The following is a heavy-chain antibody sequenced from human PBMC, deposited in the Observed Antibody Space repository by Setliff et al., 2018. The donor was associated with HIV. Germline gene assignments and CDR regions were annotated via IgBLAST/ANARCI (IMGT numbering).Heavy chain of an antibody. CDR3: ARLVSSSSKFDS. Sequence: SESLSLTCAVYGVSFSGYYWSWIRQPPGKGLEWIGEISPGGSTSYNPSLGSRLTISVDTSKNQVSLRLSSVTAADTAVYYCARLVSSSSKFDSWGQGTLVTVSS. V-gene: IGHV4-34*01. CDR1: GVSFSGYY. D-gene: IGHD6-6*01. CDR2: ISPGGST. J-gene: IGHJ4*02.